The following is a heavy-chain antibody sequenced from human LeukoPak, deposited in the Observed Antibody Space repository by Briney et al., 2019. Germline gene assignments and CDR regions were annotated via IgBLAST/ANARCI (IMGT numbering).Heavy chain of an antibody. D-gene: IGHD4-17*01. CDR3: AKRVVSAYHGDHFDY. Sequence: GGFLRLSCVASGFTFSNYGMSWVRQAPGKGLEGVSGISGSGGSTNYADSVKGRFTISRDNSKNTLYLQMNTLRAEDTAIYFCAKRVVSAYHGDHFDYWGQGTLVTVSS. CDR2: ISGSGGST. CDR1: GFTFSNYG. V-gene: IGHV3-23*01. J-gene: IGHJ4*02.